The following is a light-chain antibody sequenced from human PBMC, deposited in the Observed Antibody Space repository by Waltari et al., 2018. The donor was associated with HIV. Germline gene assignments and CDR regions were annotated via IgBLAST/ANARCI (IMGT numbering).Light chain of an antibody. CDR1: ALPAQF. Sequence: YELTQPPSVSVSPGQTARITCSGDALPAQFAHWYQQRPGQAPILRIFKDNKRPAGIPERFSGSSSGTTVTLTISGVQAEDEADYYCQSADSSGALGVFGGGTKLTVL. CDR2: KDN. V-gene: IGLV3-25*03. J-gene: IGLJ2*01. CDR3: QSADSSGALGV.